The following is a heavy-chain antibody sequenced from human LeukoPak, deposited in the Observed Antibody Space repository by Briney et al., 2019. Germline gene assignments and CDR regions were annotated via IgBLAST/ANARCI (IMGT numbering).Heavy chain of an antibody. J-gene: IGHJ4*02. CDR1: GYSFTTYW. V-gene: IGHV5-51*01. D-gene: IGHD6-19*01. CDR2: IYPGDSDT. Sequence: MLGESLKISCKGSGYSFTTYWIGWVRQMPGKGLEWMGIIYPGDSDTRNSPSFQGQVTISADKSIGTAYLQWSGLKASDTAMYYCARIASYSTGRYYFDYWGQGTLVTVSS. CDR3: ARIASYSTGRYYFDY.